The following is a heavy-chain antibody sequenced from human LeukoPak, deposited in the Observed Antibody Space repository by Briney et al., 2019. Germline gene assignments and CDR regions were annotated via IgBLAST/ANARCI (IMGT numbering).Heavy chain of an antibody. CDR2: IYHSGST. Sequence: SETLSLTCAVSGYSISSGYYWGWIRQPPGKGLEWIGSIYHSGSTYYNPSLKSRVTISVDTSKNQFSLKLSSVTAADTAVYYCASLEYSSSAGGYWGKGTLVTVSS. D-gene: IGHD6-6*01. CDR3: ASLEYSSSAGGY. V-gene: IGHV4-38-2*01. CDR1: GYSISSGYY. J-gene: IGHJ4*02.